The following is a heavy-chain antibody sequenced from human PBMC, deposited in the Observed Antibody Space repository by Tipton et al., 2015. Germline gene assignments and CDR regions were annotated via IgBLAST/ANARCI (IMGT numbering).Heavy chain of an antibody. Sequence: TLSLTCTVSGDSISSSSYFWGWIRQPPGKGLEWIGSIYYSGSAYYNPSLKSRVTISVDTSKKQFSLSLTSVTAADSAVYYCARDGSDSEGYYYYGVDVWGQGITVTVSS. CDR3: ARDGSDSEGYYYYGVDV. CDR1: GDSISSSSYF. D-gene: IGHD3-3*01. J-gene: IGHJ6*02. CDR2: IYYSGSA. V-gene: IGHV4-39*07.